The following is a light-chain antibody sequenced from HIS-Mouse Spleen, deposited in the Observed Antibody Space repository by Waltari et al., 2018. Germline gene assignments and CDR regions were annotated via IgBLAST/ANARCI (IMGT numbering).Light chain of an antibody. CDR3: QVWDSSSDHPV. CDR1: NIGSKS. J-gene: IGLJ3*02. V-gene: IGLV3-21*02. Sequence: SYVLTQPPSVSVAPGQTVRITCGGNNIGSKSVHWYQQKPGQAPVLVVYDDSDRPSGIPGRFSGSNAGNTATLTISRVEAGDEADYYCQVWDSSSDHPVFGGGTKLTVL. CDR2: DDS.